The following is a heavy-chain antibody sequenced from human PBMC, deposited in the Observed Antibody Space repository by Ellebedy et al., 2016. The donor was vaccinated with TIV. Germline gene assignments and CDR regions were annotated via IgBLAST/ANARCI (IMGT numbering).Heavy chain of an antibody. CDR1: AGSVTRDGFF. V-gene: IGHV4-61*08. CDR3: VRDLNV. J-gene: IGHJ6*02. Sequence: SETLSLTCTVSAGSVTRDGFFWSWIRQHPGTGLEWIGYVSYSGSTNYNPSLKSRVTISVDRSKNQFSLKLGSVTAADTALYYCVRDLNVWGQGTTVTVSS. CDR2: VSYSGST.